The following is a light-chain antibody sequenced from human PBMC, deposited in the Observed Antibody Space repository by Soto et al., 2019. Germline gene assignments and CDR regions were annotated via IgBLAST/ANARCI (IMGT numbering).Light chain of an antibody. CDR3: QSYDSSLSL. J-gene: IGLJ1*01. V-gene: IGLV1-40*01. CDR1: SSNIGAGYD. CDR2: GNS. Sequence: QLVLTQPPSVSGAPGQRVTISCTGSSSNIGAGYDVHWYQQLPGTAPKLLIYGNSNRPSGVPDRFSGSKSGTSASLAITGLQAEDEADYYCQSYDSSLSLFGTGTKVTVL.